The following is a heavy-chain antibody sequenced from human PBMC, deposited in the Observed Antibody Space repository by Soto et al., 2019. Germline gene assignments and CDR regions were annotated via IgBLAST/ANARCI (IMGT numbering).Heavy chain of an antibody. V-gene: IGHV4-30-4*01. D-gene: IGHD6-19*01. Sequence: QVQLQESGPGLVKPSQTLSLTCTVSGDSITSVDYYWSWVRQPPGNGLGWFGYIFYSGSTYYKASLKSRVTISLDMSRNQFSLKLNSVTAADTAVYYCARAEVAVAGSGWFDAWGHGTLVTVSS. CDR2: IFYSGST. J-gene: IGHJ5*01. CDR3: ARAEVAVAGSGWFDA. CDR1: GDSITSVDYY.